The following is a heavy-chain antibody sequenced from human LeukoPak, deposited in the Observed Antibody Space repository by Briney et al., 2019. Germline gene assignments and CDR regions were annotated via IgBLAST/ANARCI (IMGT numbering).Heavy chain of an antibody. J-gene: IGHJ4*01. V-gene: IGHV3-23*01. Sequence: PGGSLRLSCAASGFTFSSYAMSRVRQAPGKGLECVSIITGGGNIIYYAGSVKGRLTISRDNSKNTVYLQMNSLRAEDTAVYYCATAPYCNGGSCYSGDLYFDYWXXXXLVTVSS. CDR1: GFTFSSYA. CDR2: ITGGGNII. CDR3: ATAPYCNGGSCYSGDLYFDY. D-gene: IGHD2-15*01.